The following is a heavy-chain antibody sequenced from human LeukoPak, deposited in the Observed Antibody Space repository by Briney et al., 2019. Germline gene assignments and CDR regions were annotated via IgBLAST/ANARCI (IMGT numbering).Heavy chain of an antibody. Sequence: GGPLRLFRGASGLTHSNRPMRGLGAPPGKGREDCSSLSGSGATTYHAHSAKGQVTISRDNPKNTMYLQTNSLRAEDTAVYYCARDRYCRSGGYYSYHYYGVDVWGQRTTVPVS. D-gene: IGHD3-10*01. CDR1: GLTHSNRP. J-gene: IGHJ6*02. V-gene: IGHV3-23*01. CDR2: LSGSGATT. CDR3: ARDRYCRSGGYYSYHYYGVDV.